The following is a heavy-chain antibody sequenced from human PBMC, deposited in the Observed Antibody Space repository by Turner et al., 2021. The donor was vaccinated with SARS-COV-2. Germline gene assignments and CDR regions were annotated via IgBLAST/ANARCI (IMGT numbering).Heavy chain of an antibody. J-gene: IGHJ5*02. CDR2: TNPKSGDT. CDR3: ARGRVVVTAVHNWFDP. D-gene: IGHD2-21*02. V-gene: IGHV1-2*02. Sequence: QVQLVQSGAEVKKPGASVKVSCKAYGYTFTGYYIHWVRQAPGQGLEWMGWTNPKSGDTNYAQKFQGRVTMTRDTAVSTAYMDLSSLRSEDTAVYYCARGRVVVTAVHNWFDPWGQGTLVTVSS. CDR1: GYTFTGYY.